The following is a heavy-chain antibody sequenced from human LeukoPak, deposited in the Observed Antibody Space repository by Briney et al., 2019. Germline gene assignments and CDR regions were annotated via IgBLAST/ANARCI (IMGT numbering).Heavy chain of an antibody. CDR1: GYTFTSYG. J-gene: IGHJ4*02. Sequence: ASVKVSCKASGYTFTSYGIGWVRQAPGQGLEWMGWINPNSGGTNYAQKFQGRVTVTRDTSISTAYMELSRLRSDDTAMYYCATAFGVVDFDYWGQGTLLTVSS. CDR2: INPNSGGT. CDR3: ATAFGVVDFDY. D-gene: IGHD3-3*01. V-gene: IGHV1-2*02.